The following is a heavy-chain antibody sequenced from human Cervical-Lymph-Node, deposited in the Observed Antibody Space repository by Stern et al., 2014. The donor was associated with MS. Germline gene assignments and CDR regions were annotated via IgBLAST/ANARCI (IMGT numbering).Heavy chain of an antibody. J-gene: IGHJ6*02. CDR2: IIPMFGTA. CDR1: GGTLSNYG. D-gene: IGHD4-17*01. CDR3: ARDGDSSMLGLDV. V-gene: IGHV1-69*01. Sequence: QVQLVESGAEVKKPGSSVKVSCKASGGTLSNYGISWVRQAPGQGLEWMGGIIPMFGTANYAQKFQGRVTLTADYSTNTAYMDLSSLTSEDTAVYYCARDGDSSMLGLDVWGQGTTVTVSS.